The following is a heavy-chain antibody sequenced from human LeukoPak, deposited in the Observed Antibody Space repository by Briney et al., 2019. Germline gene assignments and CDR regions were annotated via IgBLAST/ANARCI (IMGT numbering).Heavy chain of an antibody. D-gene: IGHD7-27*01. CDR1: GFTFSSYW. CDR3: ARDYVWGSSESDY. V-gene: IGHV3-7*01. CDR2: IKQDGSEK. Sequence: PGGSLRLSCAASGFTFSSYWMSWVRQAPGKGLEWVGNIKQDGSEKYYVDSVKGRFTISRDNAKNSLYLQMNSLRVEDTAIYYCARDYVWGSSESDYWGQGTLVTVSS. J-gene: IGHJ4*02.